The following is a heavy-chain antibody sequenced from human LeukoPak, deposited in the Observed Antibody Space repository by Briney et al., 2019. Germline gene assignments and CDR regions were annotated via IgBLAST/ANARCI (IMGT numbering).Heavy chain of an antibody. CDR3: ARGGEYSYGGWFDP. D-gene: IGHD5-18*01. V-gene: IGHV4-61*02. CDR1: GGSISSGSYY. J-gene: IGHJ5*02. Sequence: PSQTLSLTCTVSGGSISSGSYYWSWIRQPAGKGLEWIGRIYTSGSTNYNPSLKSRVTISVDTSKNQFSLKLSSVTAADTAVYYCARGGEYSYGGWFDPWGQGTLVTVSS. CDR2: IYTSGST.